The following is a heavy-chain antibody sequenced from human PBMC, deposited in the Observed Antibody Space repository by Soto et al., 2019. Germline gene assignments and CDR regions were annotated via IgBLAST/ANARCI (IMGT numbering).Heavy chain of an antibody. J-gene: IGHJ6*02. CDR1: GFTFSSYE. D-gene: IGHD3-3*01. CDR2: ISSSGNFI. Sequence: SLRLSCTASGFTFSSYEMNWVRQAPGKGLEWVSYISSSGNFIYYADSVKARFTISRDNAKNSLYLQMNSLRAEDTAVYYCARDAPSDDFWSGYSYGMDVWGQGTTVTVSS. V-gene: IGHV3-48*03. CDR3: ARDAPSDDFWSGYSYGMDV.